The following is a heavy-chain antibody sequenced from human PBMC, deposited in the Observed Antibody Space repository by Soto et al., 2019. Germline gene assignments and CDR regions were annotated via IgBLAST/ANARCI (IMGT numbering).Heavy chain of an antibody. J-gene: IGHJ5*02. Sequence: QVQLQQWGAGLLKPSETLSLTCAVYGASFSGYYWNWIRQLPGKGPEWIGEINHGGTTSYNPSLKSRVTISVDRSKNQFSLQLSSVTAADTAVYYCATLPITIFGAIWWYGFDRWGQGTLVTVSS. D-gene: IGHD3-3*01. CDR2: INHGGTT. V-gene: IGHV4-34*01. CDR1: GASFSGYY. CDR3: ATLPITIFGAIWWYGFDR.